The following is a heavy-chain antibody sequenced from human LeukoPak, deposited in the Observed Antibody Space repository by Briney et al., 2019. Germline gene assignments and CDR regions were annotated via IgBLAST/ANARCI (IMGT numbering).Heavy chain of an antibody. Sequence: GGSLRLSCAASGFTFSSYWMHWVRQAPGKGLVWASRINSDGSNTGYADSVKGRFTISRDNARNTLYLQMNSLRAEDTAVYYCTTYYDVLTGNLIDYWGQGTLVAVSS. CDR2: INSDGSNT. J-gene: IGHJ4*02. D-gene: IGHD3-9*01. CDR1: GFTFSSYW. CDR3: TTYYDVLTGNLIDY. V-gene: IGHV3-74*01.